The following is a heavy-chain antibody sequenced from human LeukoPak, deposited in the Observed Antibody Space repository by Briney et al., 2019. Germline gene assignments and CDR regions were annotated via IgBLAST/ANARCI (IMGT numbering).Heavy chain of an antibody. J-gene: IGHJ4*02. V-gene: IGHV1-18*01. CDR1: GYTFTSYG. CDR3: ARDSTYYDSSGYS. Sequence: GASVKVSCKASGYTFTSYGFSWVRQAPGQGLEWMGWISTYNGKTTYAQKLQGRVTMTTDTSTSTAYMELRSLRSDDAAVYYCARDSTYYDSSGYSWGQGTLVTVSS. D-gene: IGHD3-22*01. CDR2: ISTYNGKT.